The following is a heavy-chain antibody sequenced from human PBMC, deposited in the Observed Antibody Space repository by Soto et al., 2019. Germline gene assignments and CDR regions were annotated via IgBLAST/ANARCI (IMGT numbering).Heavy chain of an antibody. CDR2: IHATGDT. CDR1: GASLSRYY. J-gene: IGHJ5*02. Sequence: QVVLQESGPGVVKPSDTLSLTCNVSGASLSRYYWSWIRQPPGKGLEWIGRIHATGDTDYNPSLKSRISMSVDMSKKQFSLTLRSVTAADTAIYYCVRDGTKNLRDRFEPWGRGILVTVSS. CDR3: VRDGTKNLRDRFEP. V-gene: IGHV4-4*07. D-gene: IGHD1-26*01.